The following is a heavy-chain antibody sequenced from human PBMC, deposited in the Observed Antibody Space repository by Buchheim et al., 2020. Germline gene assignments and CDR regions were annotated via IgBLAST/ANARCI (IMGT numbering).Heavy chain of an antibody. CDR2: ISYDGSNK. CDR3: AKGNSAGLDY. D-gene: IGHD4-23*01. J-gene: IGHJ4*02. Sequence: QVQLVESGGGVVQPGRSLRLSCAASGFTFSSYGMHWVRQAPGKGLEWVAVISYDGSNKYYADSVKGRFTIPRDNSKNTLYLQMNSLRAEDTAVYYCAKGNSAGLDYWGQGTL. CDR1: GFTFSSYG. V-gene: IGHV3-30*18.